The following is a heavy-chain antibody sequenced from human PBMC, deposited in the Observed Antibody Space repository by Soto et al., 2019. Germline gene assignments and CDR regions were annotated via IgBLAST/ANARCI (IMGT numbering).Heavy chain of an antibody. CDR3: AIPDTPYIGPGRDFFDY. Sequence: QVHLVQSGAEVKQPGSSVKVSCKASGGTFSTYTITWLRQAPGQGPEWMGRIIPVLGIANYTQKFQGTITITADKATSTAYLEPSSLRSADTAVFYCAIPDTPYIGPGRDFFDYWGQGNLVTVSS. CDR1: GGTFSTYT. V-gene: IGHV1-69*02. CDR2: IIPVLGIA. D-gene: IGHD5-12*01. J-gene: IGHJ4*02.